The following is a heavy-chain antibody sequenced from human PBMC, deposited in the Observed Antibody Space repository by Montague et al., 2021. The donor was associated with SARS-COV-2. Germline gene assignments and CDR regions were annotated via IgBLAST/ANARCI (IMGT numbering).Heavy chain of an antibody. D-gene: IGHD2-2*01. Sequence: SETLSLTCAVYGGSFSGYYWSWIRQPPGKGLEWIGEINHSGSTNYNSSLKSRVTISVDTSKNQFSLKLSSVTAADTAVYYCKREGYQVLWSDYYYYGMDVWGQGATVPVSS. CDR2: INHSGST. V-gene: IGHV4-34*01. CDR1: GGSFSGYY. CDR3: KREGYQVLWSDYYYYGMDV. J-gene: IGHJ6*02.